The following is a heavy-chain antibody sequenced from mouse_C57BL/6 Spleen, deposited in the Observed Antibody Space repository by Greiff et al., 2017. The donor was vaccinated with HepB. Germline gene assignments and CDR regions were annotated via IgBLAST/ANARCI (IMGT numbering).Heavy chain of an antibody. CDR3: TTRYYGSSTWFAY. CDR1: GFNIKDYY. J-gene: IGHJ3*01. D-gene: IGHD1-1*01. CDR2: IDPEDGDT. V-gene: IGHV14-1*01. Sequence: VTLKESGAELVRPGASVKLSCTASGFNIKDYYMHWVKQRPEQGLEWIGRIDPEDGDTEYAPKFQGKATMTADTSSNTAYLQLSSLTSEDTAVYYCTTRYYGSSTWFAYWGQGTLVTVSA.